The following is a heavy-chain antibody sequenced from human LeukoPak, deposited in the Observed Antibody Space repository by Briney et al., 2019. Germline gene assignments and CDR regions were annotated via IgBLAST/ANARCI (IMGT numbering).Heavy chain of an antibody. V-gene: IGHV1-69*05. Sequence: GASVKVPCKASGGTFSSYATSWVRQAPGQGLEWMGGIIPIFGTANYAQKFQGRVTITTDESTSTAYMELSSLRSEDTAVYYCARGVRPYYDFWSGYSWFDPWGQGTLVTVSS. J-gene: IGHJ5*02. CDR2: IIPIFGTA. CDR3: ARGVRPYYDFWSGYSWFDP. D-gene: IGHD3-3*01. CDR1: GGTFSSYA.